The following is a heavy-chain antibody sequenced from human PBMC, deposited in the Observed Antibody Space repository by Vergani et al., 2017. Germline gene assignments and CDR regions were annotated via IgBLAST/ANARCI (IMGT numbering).Heavy chain of an antibody. Sequence: QVQLVQSGAEVKKPGSSVKVSCKASGGTFSSYAISWVRQAPGQGLEWMGGIIPIFGTANYAQKFQGRVTITADKSTSTAYMELGSLRYEDTAVYYWARGSCSVTPILGNYDDYGMDVWGQGTTVTVSS. D-gene: IGHD4-23*01. CDR3: ARGSCSVTPILGNYDDYGMDV. V-gene: IGHV1-69*06. CDR1: GGTFSSYA. CDR2: IIPIFGTA. J-gene: IGHJ6*02.